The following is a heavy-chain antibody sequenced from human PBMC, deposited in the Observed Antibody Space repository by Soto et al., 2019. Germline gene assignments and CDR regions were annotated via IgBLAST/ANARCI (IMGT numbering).Heavy chain of an antibody. D-gene: IGHD3-10*01. CDR1: GGSISSYY. CDR3: ARQGFGPLHGLVDV. J-gene: IGHJ6*02. V-gene: IGHV4-59*08. Sequence: QVQLQESGPGLVKPSETLSLSCTVSGGSISSYYWSWFRQSPGKRMEWIGYVHHSWGSSYNPSVQSRVAISIDTSKSQFSLKVTSVTATDTAVYYCARQGFGPLHGLVDVWGQGTTVTVSS. CDR2: VHHSWGS.